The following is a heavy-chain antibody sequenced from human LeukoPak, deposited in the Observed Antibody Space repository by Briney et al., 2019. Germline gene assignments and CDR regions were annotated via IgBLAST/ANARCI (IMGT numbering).Heavy chain of an antibody. J-gene: IGHJ6*02. V-gene: IGHV3-7*01. CDR1: GFTFSSYW. CDR2: IKQDGSEK. Sequence: PGGSLRLSCAASGFTFSSYWMSWVRQAPGKGLEWVANIKQDGSEKYYVDSVKGRFTISRDNAKNSLYLQMNSLRAEDTAVYYCARDLYSGYVYYYYGMDVWGQGTTVTVSS. D-gene: IGHD5-12*01. CDR3: ARDLYSGYVYYYYGMDV.